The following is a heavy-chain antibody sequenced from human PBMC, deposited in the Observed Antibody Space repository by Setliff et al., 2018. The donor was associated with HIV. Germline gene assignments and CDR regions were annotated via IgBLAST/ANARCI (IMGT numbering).Heavy chain of an antibody. CDR3: AHFTHFRDVYFDS. Sequence: LVNPTQTLTLTCTFSGFSLNTAGMSVSWVRQPPGKALEWLVRIDWDDEKYYLTSLRPRLTISKDPSKNEVVLAMSNMDPVDTATYFCAHFTHFRDVYFDSWGPGILVTVSS. CDR1: GFSLNTAGMS. D-gene: IGHD2-21*01. CDR2: IDWDDEK. V-gene: IGHV2-70*11. J-gene: IGHJ4*01.